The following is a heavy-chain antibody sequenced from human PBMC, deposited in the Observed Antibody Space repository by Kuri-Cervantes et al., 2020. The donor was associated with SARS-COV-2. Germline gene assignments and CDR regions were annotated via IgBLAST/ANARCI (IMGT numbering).Heavy chain of an antibody. CDR3: ARDLNGEFDY. D-gene: IGHD3-10*01. J-gene: IGHJ4*02. CDR1: GFTFSNYY. CDR2: ISSGSSHT. Sequence: AASLSLSCAASGFTFSNYYMSWVRQAPGKGLEWVSDISSGSSHTNYADSVKGRFTISRDNAKNTLYLQMNSLRAEDTAVYYCARDLNGEFDYWGQGTMVTVSS. V-gene: IGHV3-11*05.